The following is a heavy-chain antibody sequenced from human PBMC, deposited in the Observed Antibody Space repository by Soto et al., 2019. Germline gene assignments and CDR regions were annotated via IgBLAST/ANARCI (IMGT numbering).Heavy chain of an antibody. CDR3: ARDYDFWSGYRGGMDV. CDR1: GITFSSYW. D-gene: IGHD3-3*01. J-gene: IGHJ6*02. V-gene: IGHV3-7*03. CDR2: INQDGSEK. Sequence: GGSLRLSCAASGITFSSYWMSWVRQAPGKGLEWVANINQDGSEKYYVDSVKGRFTISRDNAQNSLYLQMNSLRVEDTAVYYCARDYDFWSGYRGGMDVWGQGTTVTVSS.